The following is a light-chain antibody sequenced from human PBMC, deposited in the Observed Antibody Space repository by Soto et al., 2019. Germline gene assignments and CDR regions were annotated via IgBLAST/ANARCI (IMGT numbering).Light chain of an antibody. CDR2: GAS. J-gene: IGKJ5*01. CDR3: HQYNNWPPIT. Sequence: EIVMTQSPATLSLSPGDRAALSCKASQSVHNFLAWYQQKPGQAPRLLIYGASTRATGIPARFSGSGSGTEFTLTISSLQSEDYAVYYCHQYNNWPPITFGQGTRLEIK. CDR1: QSVHNF. V-gene: IGKV3-15*01.